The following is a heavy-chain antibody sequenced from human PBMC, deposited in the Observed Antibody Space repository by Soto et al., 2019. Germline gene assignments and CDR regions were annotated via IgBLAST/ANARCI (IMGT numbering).Heavy chain of an antibody. D-gene: IGHD3-3*01. J-gene: IGHJ5*02. CDR1: GYSFTNYW. V-gene: IGHV5-51*01. Sequence: LGESLKISCKGSGYSFTNYWIAWVRQTPGKGLEWMGIIYPGDSDTRYSPSFQSQVTISLDKSINTAYLHWDSLKASDTAMYYCARLVRDFNGYYPSWFDPWGQGTPVTVSS. CDR2: IYPGDSDT. CDR3: ARLVRDFNGYYPSWFDP.